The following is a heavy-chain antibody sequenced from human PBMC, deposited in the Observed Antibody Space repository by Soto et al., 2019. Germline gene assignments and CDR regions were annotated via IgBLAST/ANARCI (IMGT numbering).Heavy chain of an antibody. CDR3: ATSSYEGGYYYYMDV. V-gene: IGHV1-24*01. Sequence: XXVKVSCRVSGYTLTELSMHWVRQAPGKGLEWMGGFDPEDGETIYAQKFQGRVTMTEDTSTDTAYMELSSLRSEDTAVYYCATSSYEGGYYYYMDVWGKGTTVTVSS. D-gene: IGHD3-3*01. J-gene: IGHJ6*03. CDR1: GYTLTELS. CDR2: FDPEDGET.